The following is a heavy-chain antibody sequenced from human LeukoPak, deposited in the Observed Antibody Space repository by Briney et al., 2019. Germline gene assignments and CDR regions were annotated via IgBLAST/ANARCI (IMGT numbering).Heavy chain of an antibody. V-gene: IGHV4-39*01. CDR2: IYYSGST. CDR1: GGSISSSSYY. J-gene: IGHJ4*02. D-gene: IGHD3-9*01. Sequence: SETLSLTCTVSGGSISSSSYYWGWIRQPPGKGLEWIGSIYYSGSTYYNPSLKSRVTISVDTSKNQFPLKLSSVTAADTAVYYCARPSYYDILTGYTKDYWGQGTLVTVSS. CDR3: ARPSYYDILTGYTKDY.